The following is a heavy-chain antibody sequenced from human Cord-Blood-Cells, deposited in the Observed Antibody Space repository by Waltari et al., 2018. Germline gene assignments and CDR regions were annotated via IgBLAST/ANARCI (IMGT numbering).Heavy chain of an antibody. D-gene: IGHD1-26*01. CDR3: AKDSESGSYFGDYYYYYGMDV. CDR1: GFTFSSYG. Sequence: QVQLVESVGGVVQPGGSLRLSCAASGFTFSSYGMHWVRQAPGKGLEWVAFIRYDGSHKYYADSVKGRFTISRDNSKNTLYLQMNSLRAEDTAVYYCAKDSESGSYFGDYYYYYGMDVWGQGTTVTVSS. CDR2: IRYDGSHK. J-gene: IGHJ6*02. V-gene: IGHV3-30*02.